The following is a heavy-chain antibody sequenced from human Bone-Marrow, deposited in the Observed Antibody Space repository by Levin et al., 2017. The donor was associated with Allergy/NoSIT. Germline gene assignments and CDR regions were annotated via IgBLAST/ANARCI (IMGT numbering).Heavy chain of an antibody. J-gene: IGHJ4*02. CDR1: GFSFNDHS. Sequence: GGSLRLSCAASGFSFNDHSMNWVRQAPGKGLEWVSRTRNKANIYTTEYGASVKGRFTISRDDSRSSLFLQMNSLQTEDTAVYYCAREGDSSAYYIDFDYWGQGTLVTVSS. V-gene: IGHV3-72*01. CDR2: TRNKANIYTT. D-gene: IGHD6-19*01. CDR3: AREGDSSAYYIDFDY.